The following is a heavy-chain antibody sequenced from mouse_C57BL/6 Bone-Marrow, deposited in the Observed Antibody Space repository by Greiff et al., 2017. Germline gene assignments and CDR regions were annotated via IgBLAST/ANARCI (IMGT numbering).Heavy chain of an antibody. J-gene: IGHJ2*01. V-gene: IGHV1-55*01. D-gene: IGHD4-1*01. Sequence: VQLQQPGAELVKPGASVKMSCKASGYTFTSYWITWVKQRPGQGLEWIGDIYPGSGSTNYTEKFKSKATLTVDTSSSTAYLQLSSLTSEDSAVYYCAREGETGTHFDYWGQGTTLTVSS. CDR1: GYTFTSYW. CDR2: IYPGSGST. CDR3: AREGETGTHFDY.